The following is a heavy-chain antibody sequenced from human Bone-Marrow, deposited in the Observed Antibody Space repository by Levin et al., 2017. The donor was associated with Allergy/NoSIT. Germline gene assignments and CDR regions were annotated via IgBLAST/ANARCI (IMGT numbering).Heavy chain of an antibody. CDR1: GGSISSGDYY. Sequence: SETLSLTCTVSGGSISSGDYYWSTDYFWSWIRQPPGKGLEWIGYINSFGSTYYNPSLKSRVTISVDTSKNQFSLRLRSGTAADTAAYYCARVKVVVVPGVRRIDAFDMWGQGTMVTVSS. V-gene: IGHV4-30-4*01. J-gene: IGHJ3*02. CDR3: ARVKVVVVPGVRRIDAFDM. D-gene: IGHD2-2*01. CDR2: INSFGST.